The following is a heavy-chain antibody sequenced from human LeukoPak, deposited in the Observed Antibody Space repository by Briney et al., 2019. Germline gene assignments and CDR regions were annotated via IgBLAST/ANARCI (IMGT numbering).Heavy chain of an antibody. J-gene: IGHJ6*02. D-gene: IGHD1-26*01. CDR3: AKDQWELLLWYYYGMDV. CDR1: GFTFSSYG. V-gene: IGHV3-30*18. Sequence: GGSLRLSCAASGFTFSSYGMRWVRQAPGKGLEWVAVISYDGSNKYYADSVKGRFTISRDNSKNTLYLQMNSPRAEDTAVYYCAKDQWELLLWYYYGMDVWGQGTTVTVSS. CDR2: ISYDGSNK.